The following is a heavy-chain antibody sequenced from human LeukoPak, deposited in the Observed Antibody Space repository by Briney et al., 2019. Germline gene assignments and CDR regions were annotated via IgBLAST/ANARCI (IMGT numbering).Heavy chain of an antibody. J-gene: IGHJ4*02. CDR2: ISSSGSTI. V-gene: IGHV3-11*04. Sequence: KTGGSLRLSCAASGFTFSDYYMSWIRQAPGKGLEWVSYISSSGSTIYYADSVKGRFTISRDNSKNTLYLQMNSLRAEDTAVYYCARDRARVQGIAVAGIFDYWGQGTLVTVSS. D-gene: IGHD6-19*01. CDR1: GFTFSDYY. CDR3: ARDRARVQGIAVAGIFDY.